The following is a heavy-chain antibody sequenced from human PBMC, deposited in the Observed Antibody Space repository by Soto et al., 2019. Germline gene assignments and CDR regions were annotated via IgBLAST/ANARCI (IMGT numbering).Heavy chain of an antibody. CDR1: GYTLTELS. Sequence: GASVKVSCKVSGYTLTELSMHWLRQAPGKGLEWMGGFDPEDGETIYAQKFQGRVTMTEDTSTDTAYMELSSLRSEDTAVYYCATARITMVRGVIIRSDWFDPWGQGTLVTVSS. D-gene: IGHD3-10*01. CDR2: FDPEDGET. V-gene: IGHV1-24*01. CDR3: ATARITMVRGVIIRSDWFDP. J-gene: IGHJ5*02.